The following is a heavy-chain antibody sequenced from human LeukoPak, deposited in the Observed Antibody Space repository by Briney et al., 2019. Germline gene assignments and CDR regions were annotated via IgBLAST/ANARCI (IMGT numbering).Heavy chain of an antibody. CDR1: GYSISSGYW. V-gene: IGHV4-4*02. CDR2: ILHSGST. J-gene: IGHJ3*02. Sequence: SETLSLTCVVSGYSISSGYWWSWVRQSPGKGLEWIGEILHSGSTNYNPSLKSRVTISLDTSNNQFSLKLTSVTAADTAMYYCARVVVVVAALPRDAFDIWGQGTMVTVSS. CDR3: ARVVVVVAALPRDAFDI. D-gene: IGHD2-15*01.